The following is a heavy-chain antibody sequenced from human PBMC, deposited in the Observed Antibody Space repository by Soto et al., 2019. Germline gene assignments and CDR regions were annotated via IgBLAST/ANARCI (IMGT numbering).Heavy chain of an antibody. CDR2: ISYDGSNK. CDR1: GFTFSSYG. CDR3: AKDSLDRHSGYDYGGLDY. V-gene: IGHV3-30*18. Sequence: QVQLVESGGGVVQPGRSLRLSCAASGFTFSSYGMHWVRQAPGKGLEWVAVISYDGSNKYYADSVKGRFTISRDNSKNPLYLQMTSLRAEDTAVYYCAKDSLDRHSGYDYGGLDYWGQGTLVTVSS. J-gene: IGHJ4*02. D-gene: IGHD5-12*01.